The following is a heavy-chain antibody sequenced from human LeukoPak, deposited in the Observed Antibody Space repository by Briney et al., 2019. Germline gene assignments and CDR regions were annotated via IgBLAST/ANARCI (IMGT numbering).Heavy chain of an antibody. J-gene: IGHJ2*01. CDR2: ISGSGGST. CDR3: AKYSGYDYSWFFDL. V-gene: IGHV3-23*01. CDR1: GFTFSSYG. Sequence: GGSLRLSCAASGFTFSSYGMSWVRQVPGEGLEWVSAISGSGGSTYYADSVKGRFTISRDNSKNTLHLQMNSLRAEDTAVYYCAKYSGYDYSWFFDLWGRGTLVTVSS. D-gene: IGHD5-12*01.